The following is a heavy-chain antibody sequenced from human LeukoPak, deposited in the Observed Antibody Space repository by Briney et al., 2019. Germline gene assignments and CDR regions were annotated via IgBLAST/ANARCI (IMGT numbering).Heavy chain of an antibody. Sequence: PSETLSLTCTVSGGSISPHYWSWIRQPPGKRPEWIGYVYDSGTTNYNPSLKSRVTILLDTSKNQFSLKLSSVTATDTAVYYCARSNMHSSSWYDYFDSSGQGTLVAVSS. CDR1: GGSISPHY. CDR2: VYDSGTT. CDR3: ARSNMHSSSWYDYFDS. V-gene: IGHV4-59*11. J-gene: IGHJ4*02. D-gene: IGHD6-13*01.